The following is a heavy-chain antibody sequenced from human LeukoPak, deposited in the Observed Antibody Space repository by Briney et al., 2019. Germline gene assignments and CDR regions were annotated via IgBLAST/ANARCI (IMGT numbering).Heavy chain of an antibody. V-gene: IGHV3-21*01. D-gene: IGHD1-26*01. CDR1: GFTFSSYS. Sequence: GGSLRLSCAASGFTFSSYSMNWVRQAPGKGLEWVSSISSSSSCIYYADSVKGRFTISRDNAKNSLYLQMNSLRAEDTAVYYCARVSVGATSPLDYWGQGTLVTVSS. J-gene: IGHJ4*02. CDR3: ARVSVGATSPLDY. CDR2: ISSSSSCI.